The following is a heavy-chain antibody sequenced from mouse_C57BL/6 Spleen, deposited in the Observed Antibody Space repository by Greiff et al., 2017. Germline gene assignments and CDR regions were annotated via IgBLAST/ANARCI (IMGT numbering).Heavy chain of an antibody. V-gene: IGHV5-4*03. CDR3: ARAGYYDYDGFAY. D-gene: IGHD2-4*01. Sequence: EVMLVESGGGLVKPGGSLKLSCAASGFTFSSYAMSWVRQTPGKRLEWVATISDGGSYTYYPDNVKGRFTISRDNAKNNLYLQMSHLKAEDTAMYYCARAGYYDYDGFAYWGQGTPVTVSA. J-gene: IGHJ3*01. CDR1: GFTFSSYA. CDR2: ISDGGSYT.